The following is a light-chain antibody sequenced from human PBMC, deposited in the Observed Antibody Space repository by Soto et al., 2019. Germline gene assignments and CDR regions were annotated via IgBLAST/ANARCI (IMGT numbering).Light chain of an antibody. CDR3: QQYGSSPWT. V-gene: IGKV3-20*01. CDR1: QIIRSNY. Sequence: ETLLTQSPGTLSLSPGQRATLSCRAIQIIRSNYLAWYRQTPGQAPRLLIYGASNRATGIADRFSGSGSGTDFTLIISRLEPEDFALYYCQQYGSSPWTFGQRIKVDIK. CDR2: GAS. J-gene: IGKJ1*01.